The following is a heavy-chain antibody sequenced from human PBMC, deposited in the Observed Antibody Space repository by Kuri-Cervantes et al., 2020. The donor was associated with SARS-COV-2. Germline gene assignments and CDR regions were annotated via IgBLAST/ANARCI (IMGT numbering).Heavy chain of an antibody. CDR2: ISGTGFNT. D-gene: IGHD5-24*01. V-gene: IGHV3-23*01. Sequence: GESLKISCAASGFTLSTYAFSWVRQAPGKGLGWVSFISGTGFNTDYAASVKGRFTVSRDNSKNTLYLQMNSLRSEDTARYYCARDGYNFIPFDYWGQGILVTVSS. CDR3: ARDGYNFIPFDY. CDR1: GFTLSTYA. J-gene: IGHJ4*02.